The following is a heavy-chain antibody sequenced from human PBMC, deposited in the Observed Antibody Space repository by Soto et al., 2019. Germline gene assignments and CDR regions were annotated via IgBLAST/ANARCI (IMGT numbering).Heavy chain of an antibody. J-gene: IGHJ6*02. CDR2: IVPMYGST. CDR3: AKDGASGSYPPYYYYGMDV. D-gene: IGHD1-26*01. V-gene: IGHV1-69*01. Sequence: QVQLVQSGAEVKKPGSSVKVSCKASGGTFSTYAISWVRQAPGQGPEWMGGIVPMYGSTDYARKFQARVTITADRSTSTAYMELTSLRSDDTAVYYCAKDGASGSYPPYYYYGMDVWGQGTTVTVSS. CDR1: GGTFSTYA.